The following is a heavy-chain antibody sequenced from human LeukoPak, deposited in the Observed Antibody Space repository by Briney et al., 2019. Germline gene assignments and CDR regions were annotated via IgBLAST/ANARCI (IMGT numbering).Heavy chain of an antibody. V-gene: IGHV5-51*01. CDR1: GYSFTSYW. D-gene: IGHD6-19*01. CDR3: ASHVSIAVAGGDAFDI. Sequence: GESLKISCKGSGYSFTSYWIGWVRQMPGKGLEWMGIIYPGDSDTRYSPSFQGQVTISADKSISTAYLQWSSLKASGTAMYYCASHVSIAVAGGDAFDIWGQGTMVTVSS. J-gene: IGHJ3*02. CDR2: IYPGDSDT.